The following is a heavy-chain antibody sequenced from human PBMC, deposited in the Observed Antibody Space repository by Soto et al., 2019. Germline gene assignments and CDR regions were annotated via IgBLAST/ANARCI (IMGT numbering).Heavy chain of an antibody. J-gene: IGHJ3*02. D-gene: IGHD6-13*01. V-gene: IGHV3-7*01. CDR1: GFTFSSYW. CDR3: ARDRGVIAAAGTFPHDAFDI. CDR2: IKQDGSEK. Sequence: GGSLRLSCAASGFTFSSYWMSWVRQAPGKGLEWVANIKQDGSEKYYVDSVKGRFTISRDNAKNSLYLQMNSLRAEDTAVYFCARDRGVIAAAGTFPHDAFDIWGQGTMVTVSS.